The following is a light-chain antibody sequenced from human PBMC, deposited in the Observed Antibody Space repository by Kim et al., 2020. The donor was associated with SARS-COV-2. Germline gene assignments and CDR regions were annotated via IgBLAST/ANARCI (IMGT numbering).Light chain of an antibody. CDR3: QRYNSYSYS. CDR1: QSMSSW. V-gene: IGKV1-5*03. CDR2: EAS. Sequence: SASLGDIITITWRASQSMSSWLAWYQQKPGKAPKLLIYEASSLESGVPSRFSGSGSGTEFTLTISSLQPDDFATYYCQRYNSYSYSFGQGTKLEIK. J-gene: IGKJ2*03.